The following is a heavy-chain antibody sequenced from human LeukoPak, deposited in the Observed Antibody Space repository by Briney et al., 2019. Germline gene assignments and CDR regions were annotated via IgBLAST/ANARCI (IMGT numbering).Heavy chain of an antibody. CDR1: GYTFTGYY. D-gene: IGHD2-2*01. CDR3: ASAPAIVGSPFDY. J-gene: IGHJ4*02. CDR2: INPNSGGT. Sequence: ASVKVSCKASGYTFTGYYMHWVRQAPGQGLERMGWINPNSGGTNYAQKFQGRVTMTRDTSISTAYMELSRLRSDDTAVYYCASAPAIVGSPFDYWGQGTLVTVSS. V-gene: IGHV1-2*02.